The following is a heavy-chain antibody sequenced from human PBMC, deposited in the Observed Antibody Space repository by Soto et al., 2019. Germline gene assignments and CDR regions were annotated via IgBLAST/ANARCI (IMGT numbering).Heavy chain of an antibody. Sequence: EVQLVESGGGLVQPGGSLRLSCAASGFTFSSYWMHWVRQAPGKGLVWVSRIKSDGTTTYYADSVQGRFTISRDNAKNTLYLQMNSLRAEDTDVYYCTRPGDGFDYWGQGTLVTVSS. CDR2: IKSDGTTT. CDR1: GFTFSSYW. D-gene: IGHD3-10*01. CDR3: TRPGDGFDY. V-gene: IGHV3-74*01. J-gene: IGHJ4*02.